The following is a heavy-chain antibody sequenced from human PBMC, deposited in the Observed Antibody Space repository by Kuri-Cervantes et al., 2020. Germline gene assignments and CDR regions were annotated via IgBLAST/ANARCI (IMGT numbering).Heavy chain of an antibody. V-gene: IGHV4-34*01. Sequence: SETLSLTCAVYGESFSGYYWTWIRQPPGKGLEWIGEINHSGNTNYNPSLKSRVTISIDNFKNQFSLKLSSVTAADTAVYYCARDSSSRGSFDYWGQGTLVTVSS. D-gene: IGHD6-13*01. CDR3: ARDSSSRGSFDY. CDR1: GESFSGYY. CDR2: INHSGNT. J-gene: IGHJ4*02.